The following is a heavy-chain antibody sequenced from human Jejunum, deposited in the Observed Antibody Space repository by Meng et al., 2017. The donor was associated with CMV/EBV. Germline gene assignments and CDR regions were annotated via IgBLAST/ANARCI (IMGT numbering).Heavy chain of an antibody. CDR3: ARGVVTMTRYYLDY. CDR1: GYTFTRYG. CDR2: ISTYNGNT. J-gene: IGHJ4*02. V-gene: IGHV1-18*01. Sequence: SGYTFTRYGIRWVRQAPGQGLEWMGWISTYNGNTHYAQKLQGRATMTTDTSTSTAYMEVRSLKSDDTAVYYCARGVVTMTRYYLDYWGQGTLVTVSS. D-gene: IGHD2-21*02.